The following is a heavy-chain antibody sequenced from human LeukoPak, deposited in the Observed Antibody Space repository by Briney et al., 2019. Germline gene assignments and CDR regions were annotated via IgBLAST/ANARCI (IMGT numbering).Heavy chain of an antibody. Sequence: SETLSLTCTVSGGSISSSPYYWGWIPQPPGKGLEWIGTNYYRGSTYSNPSLNSRVTISLDTSKNQFSLRLRSVTAADTALYYCARHYLSDGILSTFDPWGQGTLVTVSS. J-gene: IGHJ5*02. CDR2: NYYRGST. D-gene: IGHD2-2*01. CDR3: ARHYLSDGILSTFDP. V-gene: IGHV4-39*01. CDR1: GGSISSSPYY.